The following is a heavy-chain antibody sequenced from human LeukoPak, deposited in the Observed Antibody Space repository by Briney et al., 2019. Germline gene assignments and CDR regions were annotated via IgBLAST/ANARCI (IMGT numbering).Heavy chain of an antibody. D-gene: IGHD3-22*01. CDR2: INPKSGGT. CDR3: ARDYLASSGYSAWGY. Sequence: ASVKVSCKASGYTFTDYFLHWGRQAPGQGLKWMGWINPKSGGTNYAQKFQGRVTLTRDTSINTASLELSSLTYADTAVYYCARDYLASSGYSAWGYWGQGTLVTVSS. V-gene: IGHV1-2*02. J-gene: IGHJ4*02. CDR1: GYTFTDYF.